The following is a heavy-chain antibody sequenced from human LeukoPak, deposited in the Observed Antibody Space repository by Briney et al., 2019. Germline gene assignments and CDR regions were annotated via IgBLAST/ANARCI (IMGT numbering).Heavy chain of an antibody. CDR1: GFKFTSYS. V-gene: IGHV3-48*04. J-gene: IGHJ4*02. CDR3: ARGSRFDY. CDR2: ISRSGSPI. Sequence: GGSLRLSCAASGFKFTSYSMNWVRQAPGKGLEWISYISRSGSPIYYADSVKGRFTISRDDAKKSSDLQMTNLTAEDTAVYFCARGSRFDYWGQGAPVTVSS.